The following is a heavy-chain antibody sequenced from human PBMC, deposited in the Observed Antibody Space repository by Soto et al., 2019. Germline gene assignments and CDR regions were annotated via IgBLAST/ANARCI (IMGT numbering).Heavy chain of an antibody. V-gene: IGHV1-18*01. CDR2: ISAYNGNT. CDR1: GYTFTNFG. J-gene: IGHJ4*02. CDR3: ARGGSPIDY. D-gene: IGHD3-16*01. Sequence: QVQLVQSGAEVKKPGASVKVSCKASGYTFTNFGISWVRQAPGQGLEWMGWISAYNGNTNYAQNFQGRVTMTTDTGTSTSYMDLGSMSSDDTAVNYWARGGSPIDYWGQGTLVTVSS.